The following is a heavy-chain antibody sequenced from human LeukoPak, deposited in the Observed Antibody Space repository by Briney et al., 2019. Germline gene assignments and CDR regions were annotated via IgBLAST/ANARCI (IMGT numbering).Heavy chain of an antibody. V-gene: IGHV3-72*01. Sequence: GGSLRLSCAASGFTFSRYSMNWVRQAPGKGLEWVGRIRNKSNGYITDYAASVRGRFTISRDDLKKSLYLRMNSLKTDDTAVYYCVRRGYTHGYADYWGQGTLVTVSS. CDR2: IRNKSNGYIT. J-gene: IGHJ4*02. CDR3: VRRGYTHGYADY. CDR1: GFTFSRYS. D-gene: IGHD5-18*01.